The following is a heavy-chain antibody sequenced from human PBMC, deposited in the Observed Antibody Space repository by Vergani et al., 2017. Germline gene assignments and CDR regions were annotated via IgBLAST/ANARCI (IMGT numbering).Heavy chain of an antibody. D-gene: IGHD1-1*01. J-gene: IGHJ3*02. Sequence: EVDLVASGGGLAQPGGSLRLSCEASGITFWKFGMHWVRQGPGKGLEWVSGISWNSGAVDYADSVRGRFTISRDDSKSYLYLQMNSLQTEDTALYYCVRVKGSNWNDHLYDIWGQGTLVTVSS. CDR1: GITFWKFG. CDR2: ISWNSGAV. CDR3: VRVKGSNWNDHLYDI. V-gene: IGHV3-9*01.